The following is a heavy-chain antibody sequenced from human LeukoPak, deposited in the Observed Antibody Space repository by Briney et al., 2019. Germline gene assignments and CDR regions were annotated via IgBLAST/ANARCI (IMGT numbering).Heavy chain of an antibody. J-gene: IGHJ4*02. CDR1: GFTFSSYG. CDR2: IRYDGSNK. CDR3: APRVVVTAAPFDY. D-gene: IGHD2-21*02. Sequence: GGSLRLSCAASGFTFSSYGMHWVRQAPGKGLEWVAFIRYDGSNKSYSDSVRGRFTISRDNSKNTLYLQMNSLRVEDTAVYYCAPRVVVTAAPFDYWGQGTLVTVSS. V-gene: IGHV3-30*02.